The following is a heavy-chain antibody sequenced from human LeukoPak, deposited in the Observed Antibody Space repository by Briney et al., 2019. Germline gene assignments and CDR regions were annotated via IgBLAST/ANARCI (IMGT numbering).Heavy chain of an antibody. CDR1: GFTFSSYG. D-gene: IGHD5-18*01. J-gene: IGHJ5*02. CDR2: ISYDGSNK. CDR3: ARGGTIQLWLSNP. Sequence: GGSLRLSCAASGFTFSSYGMSWVRQAPGKGLEWVAVISYDGSNKYYADSVKGRFTISRDNSKNTLYLQMNSLRAEDTAVYYCARGGTIQLWLSNPWGQGTLVTVSS. V-gene: IGHV3-30*03.